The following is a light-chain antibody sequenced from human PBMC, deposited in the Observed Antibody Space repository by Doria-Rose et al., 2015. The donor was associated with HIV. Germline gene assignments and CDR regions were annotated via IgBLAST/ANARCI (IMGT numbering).Light chain of an antibody. CDR3: HQYGTSWT. CDR1: QRFSSTY. Sequence: TQSPGTLSLSPGERATLSCRASQRFSSTYLAWYQQKPGQAHSLLIYDGSNRSTGIPDGFSASGSGTDLTLTINRLEPEDFALYYCHQYGTSWTFGQGTKVEI. CDR2: DGS. V-gene: IGKV3-20*01. J-gene: IGKJ1*01.